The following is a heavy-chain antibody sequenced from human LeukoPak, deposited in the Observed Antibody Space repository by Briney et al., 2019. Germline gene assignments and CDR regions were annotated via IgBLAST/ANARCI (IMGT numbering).Heavy chain of an antibody. CDR3: AKLGGDHKYYYYYMDV. J-gene: IGHJ6*03. V-gene: IGHV3-53*01. Sequence: GGSLRLSCAASGFTVSSNYTSWVRQAPGKGLEWVSVIYSGGSTYYADSVKGRFTISRDNSKNTLYLQMNSLRAEDTAVYYCAKLGGDHKYYYYYMDVWGKGTTVTVPS. D-gene: IGHD2-21*02. CDR2: IYSGGST. CDR1: GFTVSSNY.